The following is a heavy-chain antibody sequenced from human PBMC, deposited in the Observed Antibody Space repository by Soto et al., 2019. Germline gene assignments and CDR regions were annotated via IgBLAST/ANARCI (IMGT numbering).Heavy chain of an antibody. V-gene: IGHV1-69*01. Sequence: QVQLVQSGAEVKKPGSSVKVSCKASGGIFSTYAISWLRQAPGQGLEWMGGIIPLFGTSNYAQRFQGRVTITADESTSTAYMELSRLRSEDTAVYYCARGRDDYGSGNYYNRIDFWGQGTLVTVSS. J-gene: IGHJ4*02. CDR3: ARGRDDYGSGNYYNRIDF. D-gene: IGHD3-10*01. CDR1: GGIFSTYA. CDR2: IIPLFGTS.